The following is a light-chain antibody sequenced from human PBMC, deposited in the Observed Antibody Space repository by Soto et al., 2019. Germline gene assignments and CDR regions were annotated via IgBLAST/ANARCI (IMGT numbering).Light chain of an antibody. CDR1: QSVNTN. CDR2: CAS. CDR3: QQYKNWPPWT. V-gene: IGKV3-15*01. J-gene: IGKJ1*01. Sequence: EIVMTQSPATLSLSPGERATLSCRASQSVNTNLVWYQQQPGQAPRLLIYCASTRATGIPDRFSGSGSETEFTLTISSLQSEDFAVYYCQQYKNWPPWTFGQGTKVEVK.